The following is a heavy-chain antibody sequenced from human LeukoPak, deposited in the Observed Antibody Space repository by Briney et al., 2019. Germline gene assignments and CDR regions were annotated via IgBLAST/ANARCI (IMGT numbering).Heavy chain of an antibody. CDR3: ARHVWLQPFDY. CDR2: IYYSGST. CDR1: GGSMNSYY. D-gene: IGHD3-9*01. Sequence: SETLSLTCSVSGGSMNSYYWSWIRQSPGKGLEWIGYIYYSGSTNYNPSLKSRVTISVDTSKNKFSLKLSSVTAADTAVYYCARHVWLQPFDYWGQGTLVTVSS. V-gene: IGHV4-59*08. J-gene: IGHJ4*02.